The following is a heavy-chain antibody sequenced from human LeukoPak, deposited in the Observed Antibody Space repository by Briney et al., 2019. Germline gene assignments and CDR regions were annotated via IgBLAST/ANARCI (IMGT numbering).Heavy chain of an antibody. J-gene: IGHJ2*01. D-gene: IGHD6-19*01. CDR2: IYHSGST. CDR1: GYSISSGYY. CDR3: AVVPVIALAGQYWYFNL. Sequence: PSETLSLTCTVSGYSISSGYYWGWIRQPPGKGLEWIGSIYHSGSTYYNPSLKSRVTISVDTSKNQFSLKLSSVTAADTAVYYWAVVPVIALAGQYWYFNLWGIGSLV. V-gene: IGHV4-38-2*02.